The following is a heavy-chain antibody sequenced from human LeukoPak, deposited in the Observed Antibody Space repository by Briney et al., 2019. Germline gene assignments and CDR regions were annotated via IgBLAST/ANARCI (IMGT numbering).Heavy chain of an antibody. J-gene: IGHJ4*02. Sequence: PGGSLRLSCAASGFTFSSYAMTWVRQAPGKGLEWVSAISDRRGDTYYADSVKGRFTISRDNSKNTLYLQMNSLRAEGTAVYYCAKGYRGNYDYWGQGTLVTVSS. D-gene: IGHD1-26*01. V-gene: IGHV3-23*01. CDR1: GFTFSSYA. CDR3: AKGYRGNYDY. CDR2: ISDRRGDT.